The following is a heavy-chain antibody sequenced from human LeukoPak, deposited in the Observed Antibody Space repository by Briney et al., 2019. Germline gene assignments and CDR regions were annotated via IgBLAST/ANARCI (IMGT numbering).Heavy chain of an antibody. D-gene: IGHD5-24*01. CDR3: ARSRWLQWGDAFDI. CDR1: GFTFSSYW. Sequence: GSLRLSCAASGFTFSSYWMSWVRQAPGKGLEWIGEINHSGSTNYNPSLKSRVTISVDTSKNQFSLKLSSVTAADTAVYYCARSRWLQWGDAFDIWGQGTMVTVSS. J-gene: IGHJ3*02. CDR2: INHSGST. V-gene: IGHV4-34*01.